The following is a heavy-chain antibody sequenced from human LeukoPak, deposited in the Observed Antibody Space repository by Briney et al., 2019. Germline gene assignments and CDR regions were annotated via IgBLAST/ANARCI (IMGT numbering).Heavy chain of an antibody. J-gene: IGHJ6*03. CDR1: GGSFSGYY. Sequence: SETLSLTCAVYGGSFSGYYWSWIRQPPGKGLEWIGEINHSGSTNYNPSLKSRVTISVDTSKNQFSLKLSSVTAADTAVYYCAREKGHNWNYPYYYYMDVWGKGTTVTVSS. CDR2: INHSGST. CDR3: AREKGHNWNYPYYYYMDV. V-gene: IGHV4-34*01. D-gene: IGHD1-7*01.